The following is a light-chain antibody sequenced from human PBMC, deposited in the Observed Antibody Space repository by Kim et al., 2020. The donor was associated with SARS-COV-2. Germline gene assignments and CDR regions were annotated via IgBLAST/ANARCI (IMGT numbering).Light chain of an antibody. CDR2: DAS. J-gene: IGKJ3*01. CDR1: QKINIW. Sequence: DIQMTQSPSTLSASVGDRVTITCRASQKINIWLAWYQHKPGKAPKLLINDASSLESGVPSRFSGSGSGTEFTLTISSLQPDDDATYYCQQYRSYAPLTFGAGTKVDIK. CDR3: QQYRSYAPLT. V-gene: IGKV1-5*01.